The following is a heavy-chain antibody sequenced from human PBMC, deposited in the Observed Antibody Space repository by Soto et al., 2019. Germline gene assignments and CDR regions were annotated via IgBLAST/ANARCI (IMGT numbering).Heavy chain of an antibody. J-gene: IGHJ4*02. V-gene: IGHV4-39*01. CDR1: GGSISSSSYY. D-gene: IGHD3-22*01. CDR3: ASLYYYDSSGYPYFDY. Sequence: SETLSLTCTVSGGSISSSSYYWGWIRQPPGKGLEWIGSIYYSGSTYYSPSLKSRVTISVYTSKNQFYLKLSSVTAADSSVYYCASLYYYDSSGYPYFDYWGQGTLVT. CDR2: IYYSGST.